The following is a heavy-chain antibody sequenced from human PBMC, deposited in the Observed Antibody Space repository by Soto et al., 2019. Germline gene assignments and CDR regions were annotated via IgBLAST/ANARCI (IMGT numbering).Heavy chain of an antibody. Sequence: QVQLVQSGAEEKKPGASVKVSCKASGYTFTNYAMHWVRQAPGQRLEWMGWINAGNGNTKYSQKFQGRVTITRDTCASTAYMELSSLRSEDTAVYYCASLVVVAANDAFDIWGQGTMVTVSS. CDR3: ASLVVVAANDAFDI. V-gene: IGHV1-3*05. CDR1: GYTFTNYA. J-gene: IGHJ3*02. CDR2: INAGNGNT. D-gene: IGHD2-15*01.